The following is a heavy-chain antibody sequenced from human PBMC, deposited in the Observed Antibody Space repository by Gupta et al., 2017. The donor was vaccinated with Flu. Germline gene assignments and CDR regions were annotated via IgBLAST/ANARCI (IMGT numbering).Heavy chain of an antibody. V-gene: IGHV3-30*18. CDR2: ISRDGNDK. J-gene: IGHJ4*02. CDR1: GFTSLTYA. D-gene: IGHD6-13*01. Sequence: QVQLVESGGGVVQPGGSLGLSCEASGFTSLTYALHWFRQAPGKGLEWVAVISRDGNDKHHADSVKGRFTISRDNSKSTLYLQMSSLRTEDTALYYCAKDPAVAAVYYFDYWGQGTLVTVSS. CDR3: AKDPAVAAVYYFDY.